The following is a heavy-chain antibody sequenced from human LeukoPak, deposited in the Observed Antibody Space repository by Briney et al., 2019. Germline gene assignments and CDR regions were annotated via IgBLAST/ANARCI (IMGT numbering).Heavy chain of an antibody. J-gene: IGHJ4*02. CDR1: GGSISSSSYY. V-gene: IGHV4-39*07. CDR2: IYYSGST. Sequence: SETPSLTCTVSGGSISSSSYYWGWIRQPPGKGLEWIGSIYYSGSTNYNPSLKSRVTMSLDKSKNHLSLNLTSVTAADTAVYYCSRESGAFSPFGYWGQGTLVTVSS. D-gene: IGHD1-26*01. CDR3: SRESGAFSPFGY.